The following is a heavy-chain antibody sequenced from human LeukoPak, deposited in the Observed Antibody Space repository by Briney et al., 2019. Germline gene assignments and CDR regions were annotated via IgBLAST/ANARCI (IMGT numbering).Heavy chain of an antibody. CDR1: GDSISTSTFY. J-gene: IGHJ4*02. CDR3: ASRPVQLWSDH. D-gene: IGHD5-18*01. Sequence: SETLSLTCTVSGDSISTSTFYWGWIRQPPGKGLEWIGSIYYSGSTYYNPSLKSRVTMFVDTSKDQFSLKLNSATAADTAVYFCASRPVQLWSDHWGQGTLVTVSS. V-gene: IGHV4-39*01. CDR2: IYYSGST.